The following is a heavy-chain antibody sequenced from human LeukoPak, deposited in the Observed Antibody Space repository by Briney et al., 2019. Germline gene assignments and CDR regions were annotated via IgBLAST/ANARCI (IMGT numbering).Heavy chain of an antibody. J-gene: IGHJ3*02. V-gene: IGHV3-11*01. D-gene: IGHD4-17*01. CDR2: ISSSGSTI. CDR3: ARGRRRYGDYGILLDAFDI. CDR1: GFTFSDYY. Sequence: GGSLRLSCAASGFTFSDYYMSWIRQAPGKGLEWVSYISSSGSTIYYADSVKGRFTISRDNAKNSLYLQMNSLRAEDTAVYYCARGRRRYGDYGILLDAFDIWGQGTMVTVSS.